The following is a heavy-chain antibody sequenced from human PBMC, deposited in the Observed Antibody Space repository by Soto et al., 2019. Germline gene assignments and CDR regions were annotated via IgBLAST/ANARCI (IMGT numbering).Heavy chain of an antibody. J-gene: IGHJ4*02. CDR1: GFSLSSKGMR. Sequence: SGPTLVNPTQTLTLTCTFSGFSLSSKGMRVSWIRQPPGKALEWLARIDWDDDKFYSPSLRTRLAISKGTSKNQVVLTMTNVDPMDTATYYCARSPGGFTVATYFFDYWGQGTLVTVSS. D-gene: IGHD3-16*01. CDR2: IDWDDDK. V-gene: IGHV2-70*04. CDR3: ARSPGGFTVATYFFDY.